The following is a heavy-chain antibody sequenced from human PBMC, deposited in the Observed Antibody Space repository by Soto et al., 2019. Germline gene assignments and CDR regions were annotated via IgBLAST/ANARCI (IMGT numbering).Heavy chain of an antibody. V-gene: IGHV5-51*01. CDR2: IHPGDSDV. J-gene: IGHJ6*02. CDR3: ATCGGFLTGFCHTLDV. D-gene: IGHD3-9*01. Sequence: GESLKISCKASGYNFPTYWNGWVRQIPGKGLEWMGIIHPGDSDVRYSPSFQGQVTISADKSISTDYLQWSSLKASDTAIFYCATCGGFLTGFCHTLDVWGQGTTVTVSS. CDR1: GYNFPTYW.